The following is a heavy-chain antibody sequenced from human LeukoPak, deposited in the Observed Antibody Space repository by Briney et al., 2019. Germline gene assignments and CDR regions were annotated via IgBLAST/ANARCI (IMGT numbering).Heavy chain of an antibody. CDR3: ARRQFYYYGMDV. CDR2: ISSGGSSI. V-gene: IGHV3-48*03. J-gene: IGHJ6*02. D-gene: IGHD5-24*01. Sequence: GGSLRLSCAASGFTFNTYEMNWVRQAPGKGLEWVSYISSGGSSIYYADSVKGRFTISRDNAKNSLYLQMNSLRAEDTAVYYCARRQFYYYGMDVWGQGTTVTVSS. CDR1: GFTFNTYE.